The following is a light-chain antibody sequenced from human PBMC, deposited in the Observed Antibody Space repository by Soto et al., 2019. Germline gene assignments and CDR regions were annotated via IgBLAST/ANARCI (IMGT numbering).Light chain of an antibody. CDR1: QSINTW. V-gene: IGKV1-5*01. CDR2: DAS. CDR3: QQYGTYSGT. Sequence: DIQMTQSPSTLSASVGDRVTITCRASQSINTWLAWYQQNPGKAPKLLIYDASTLESGVPSRFSGSGSGTELTLTISSLQPDDFATYYCQQYGTYSGTFGQGTKVDIK. J-gene: IGKJ1*01.